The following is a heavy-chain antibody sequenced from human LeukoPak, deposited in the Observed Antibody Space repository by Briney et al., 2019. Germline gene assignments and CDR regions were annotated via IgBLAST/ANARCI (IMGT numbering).Heavy chain of an antibody. CDR1: KFTFTSYA. CDR3: AKGLRYSSGWYSRGGMDV. D-gene: IGHD6-19*01. CDR2: ISGSGGST. J-gene: IGHJ6*02. V-gene: IGHV3-23*01. Sequence: PGGSLRLSCVASKFTFTSYAMNWVRQVPGKGLEWVSVISGSGGSTYYADSVKGRFTISRDNSKNTLYLQMNSLRAEDTALYYCAKGLRYSSGWYSRGGMDVWGQGTTVTVSS.